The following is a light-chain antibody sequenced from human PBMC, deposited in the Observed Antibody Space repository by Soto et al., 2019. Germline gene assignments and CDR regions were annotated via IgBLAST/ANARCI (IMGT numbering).Light chain of an antibody. CDR2: AAT. V-gene: IGKV1-9*01. CDR3: QQVNRYPLP. Sequence: DILLTKPTSLLSAPVLYRVTITWRASQGISQYVAWYQQKPGKAPKLLIYAATVLQGGVPSRFSGTGSATEFILTISSLQPEDCGTYFCQQVNRYPLPFGGGTKV. CDR1: QGISQY. J-gene: IGKJ4*01.